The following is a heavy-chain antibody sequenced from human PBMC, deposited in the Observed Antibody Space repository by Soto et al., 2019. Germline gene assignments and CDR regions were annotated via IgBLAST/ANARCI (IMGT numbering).Heavy chain of an antibody. D-gene: IGHD2-21*02. Sequence: QVQLVQSGAEVKKPGSSVKVSCKASGGTFSSYAISWVRQAPGQGLEWMGGIIPIFGTANYAQKFQGRVTITADESTSTAYMELSSLRSEDTAVYYCAREWSVVVTATLSYWYFDLWGRGTLVTVSS. V-gene: IGHV1-69*12. CDR2: IIPIFGTA. CDR1: GGTFSSYA. CDR3: AREWSVVVTATLSYWYFDL. J-gene: IGHJ2*01.